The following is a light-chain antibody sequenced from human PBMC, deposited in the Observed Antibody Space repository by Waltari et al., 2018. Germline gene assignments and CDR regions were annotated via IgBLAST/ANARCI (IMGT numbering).Light chain of an antibody. J-gene: IGLJ3*02. Sequence: QSALTQPASVSGSPGQSITISCTGTSSDAGGYKFVSWYQQHPGKAPKFLIFDVDRRPSGISNRFSGSKSGNTASLTISGLQPEDEADYYCVSYTTTGTRVFGGGTKLTVL. V-gene: IGLV2-14*03. CDR2: DVD. CDR1: SSDAGGYKF. CDR3: VSYTTTGTRV.